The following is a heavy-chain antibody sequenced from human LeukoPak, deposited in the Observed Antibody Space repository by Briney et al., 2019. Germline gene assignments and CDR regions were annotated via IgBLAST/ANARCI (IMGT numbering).Heavy chain of an antibody. V-gene: IGHV3-23*01. CDR1: GFTFDDYA. CDR2: ISGSGGST. Sequence: GRSLRLSCAASGFTFDDYAMHWVRQAPGKGLEWVSAISGSGGSTYYADSVKGRFTISRDNSKNTLYLQMNSLRAEDTAVYYCAKVDIWEYLGNDYWGQGTLVTVSS. CDR3: AKVDIWEYLGNDY. D-gene: IGHD2-2*03. J-gene: IGHJ4*02.